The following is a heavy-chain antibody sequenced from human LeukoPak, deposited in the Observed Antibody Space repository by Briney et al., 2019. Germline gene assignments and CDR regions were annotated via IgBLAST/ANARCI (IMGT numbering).Heavy chain of an antibody. CDR2: IYYSGST. CDR3: ARDRSSNWFDP. CDR1: GGSISSGDYY. J-gene: IGHJ5*02. V-gene: IGHV4-30-4*01. D-gene: IGHD3-10*01. Sequence: IPSQTLSLTCTVSGGSISSGDYYWSWIRQLPGKGLEWIGYIYYSGSTYYNPSLKSRVTISVDTSKNQFSLKLSSVIAADTAVYYCARDRSSNWFDPWGQGTLVTVSS.